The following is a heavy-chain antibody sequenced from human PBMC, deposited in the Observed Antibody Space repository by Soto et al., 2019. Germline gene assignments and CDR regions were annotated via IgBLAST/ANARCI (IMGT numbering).Heavy chain of an antibody. CDR2: IDPSDSYT. CDR3: ARFAVNYYYYYGMDV. V-gene: IGHV5-10-1*01. Sequence: PGESLKISCKGSGYSFTSYWISWVRQMPGKGLEWMGRIDPSDSYTNYSPSFQGHVTISADKSISTAYLQWSSLKASDTAMYYCARFAVNYYYYYGMDVWGQGTTVTVSS. CDR1: GYSFTSYW. J-gene: IGHJ6*02.